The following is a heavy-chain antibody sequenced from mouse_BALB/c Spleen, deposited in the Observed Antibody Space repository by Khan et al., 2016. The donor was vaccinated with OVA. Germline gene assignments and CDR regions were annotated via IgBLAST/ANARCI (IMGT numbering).Heavy chain of an antibody. J-gene: IGHJ4*01. V-gene: IGHV3-2*02. CDR2: IRYSGST. Sequence: EVQLVESGPGLVKPSQSLSLTCTVTGYSITSDYAWNWIRQFPGNKLEWMGYIRYSGSTSYNPSLKSRISITRDTSKNQFFLQLNSVTTEDTATYYCARDGSRYNYAMDYWGQGTAVTVSS. CDR3: ARDGSRYNYAMDY. D-gene: IGHD2-3*01. CDR1: GYSITSDYA.